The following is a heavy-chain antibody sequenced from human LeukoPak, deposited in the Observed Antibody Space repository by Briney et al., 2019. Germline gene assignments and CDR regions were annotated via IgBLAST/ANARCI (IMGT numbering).Heavy chain of an antibody. CDR2: MSHDGSNI. CDR1: AFIFSGHW. J-gene: IGHJ5*02. CDR3: ARGATNDFWSGYGWFDP. V-gene: IGHV3-30-3*01. Sequence: PGGSLRLSCEGSAFIFSGHWMNWVRQAPGKGPEWVALMSHDGSNIFYAKSVKGRFTTSRDNSKNTLYLQMNNLRAEDTAVYSCARGATNDFWSGYGWFDPWGQGTLVTVSS. D-gene: IGHD3-3*01.